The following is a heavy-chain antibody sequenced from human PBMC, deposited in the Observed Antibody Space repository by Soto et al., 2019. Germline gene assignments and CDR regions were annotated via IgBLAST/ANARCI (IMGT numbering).Heavy chain of an antibody. CDR2: IYYNGKS. J-gene: IGHJ6*02. D-gene: IGHD2-8*01. CDR3: ARDEVLSYYYVTDV. V-gene: IGHV4-61*01. CDR1: GGSVNSGRNY. Sequence: QVQLQESGPGLVKPSETLSLTCTVSGGSVNSGRNYWSWIRQSPGKGLEWIGYIYYNGKSDYNPSLKSRVTISVDTSKNQCSLILKSVTAADTAVYYCARDEVLSYYYVTDVCGQGTTVTVSS.